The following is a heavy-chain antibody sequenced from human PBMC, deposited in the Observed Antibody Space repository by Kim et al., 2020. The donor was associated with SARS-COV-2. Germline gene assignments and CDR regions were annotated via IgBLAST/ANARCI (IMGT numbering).Heavy chain of an antibody. J-gene: IGHJ3*01. Sequence: SVKGRFTISRDNAKNSLNLQMNSLRAEDTAVYYCARDRGMNILRYFVWLSVWGQGTMVTVSS. CDR3: ARDRGMNILRYFVWLSV. V-gene: IGHV3-21*01. D-gene: IGHD3-9*01.